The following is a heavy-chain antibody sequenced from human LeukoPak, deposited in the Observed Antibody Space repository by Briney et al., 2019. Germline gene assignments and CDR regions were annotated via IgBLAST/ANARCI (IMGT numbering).Heavy chain of an antibody. D-gene: IGHD6-19*01. Sequence: GRSLRLSFAASGFTVSSNDMSWGRQPARKGLEWVSVLYSGGATFYADSAKGPFTISRDTSKNTLYLQMNDLRADDTAVYYCTKLKGWYGERFFDYWGQGTLVTVSS. CDR2: LYSGGAT. CDR1: GFTVSSND. J-gene: IGHJ4*02. V-gene: IGHV3-53*01. CDR3: TKLKGWYGERFFDY.